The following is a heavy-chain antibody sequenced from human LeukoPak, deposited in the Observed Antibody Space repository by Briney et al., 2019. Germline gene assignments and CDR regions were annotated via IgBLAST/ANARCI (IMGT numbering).Heavy chain of an antibody. Sequence: ASVKVSCKASGYTFSSYGVTWVRQAPGQGLQWMGCINTGNGNTNYAPILQGRVTVTTDTSTNTAYMELRSLTSDDTAVYYCARTMGSRDAYTVPFDYWGQGTLVTVSS. D-gene: IGHD5-24*01. V-gene: IGHV1-18*01. CDR1: GYTFSSYG. J-gene: IGHJ4*02. CDR3: ARTMGSRDAYTVPFDY. CDR2: INTGNGNT.